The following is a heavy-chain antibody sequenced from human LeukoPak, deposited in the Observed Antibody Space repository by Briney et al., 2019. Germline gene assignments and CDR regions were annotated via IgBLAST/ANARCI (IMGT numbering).Heavy chain of an antibody. CDR2: IIPILGIA. CDR1: GGTFSSYA. D-gene: IGHD5-24*01. CDR3: ARDSGLHAHNWFDP. V-gene: IGHV1-69*04. Sequence: GASVKVSCKASGGTFSSYAISWVRQAPGQGLEWMGRIIPILGIANYAQKFQGRVTITADKSTSTAYMELSSLRSEDTAVYYCARDSGLHAHNWFDPWGQGTLVTVSS. J-gene: IGHJ5*02.